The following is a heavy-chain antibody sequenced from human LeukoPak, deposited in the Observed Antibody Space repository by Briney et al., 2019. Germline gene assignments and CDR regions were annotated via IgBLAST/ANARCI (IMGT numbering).Heavy chain of an antibody. D-gene: IGHD3-3*01. V-gene: IGHV3-30*02. Sequence: GGSLRLSCAASAFTFRSYGMHWVRQAPGKGLEWVAFIRYHGSDKYYADSVKDRFTISRDNSKNTLYLQMNSLRAEDTAVYYCAKARYYDFWSGLDLDYWGQGTLVTVSS. CDR2: IRYHGSDK. J-gene: IGHJ4*02. CDR1: AFTFRSYG. CDR3: AKARYYDFWSGLDLDY.